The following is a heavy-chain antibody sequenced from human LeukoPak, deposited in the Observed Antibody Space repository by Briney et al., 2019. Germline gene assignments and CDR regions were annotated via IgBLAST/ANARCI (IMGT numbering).Heavy chain of an antibody. V-gene: IGHV1-18*01. CDR3: ARDRTGRIIDFDF. CDR2: ISAYNGNT. Sequence: ASVKVSCKASGFTFTTYGFSWVRQAPGQGFEWMGWISAYNGNTNYAQKFQGRVTMTTDTSTSTAYMEARSLRFDDTAVYYCARDRTGRIIDFDFWGQGTLVTVSS. CDR1: GFTFTTYG. J-gene: IGHJ4*02. D-gene: IGHD3-16*02.